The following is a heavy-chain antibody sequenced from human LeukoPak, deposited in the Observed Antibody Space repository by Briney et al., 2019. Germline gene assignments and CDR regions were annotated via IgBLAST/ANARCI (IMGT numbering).Heavy chain of an antibody. D-gene: IGHD3-10*01. V-gene: IGHV3-23*01. CDR1: GFTFTGKG. Sequence: GGPLGFSGAASGFTFTGKGLSWARKLQGKVLDWFSPISGSGGSTYYADSVKGRFTISRDNSKNTLYLQMNSLRAEDTAVYYCAKDRRNYYGSGSFDYWGQGTLVTVSS. CDR2: ISGSGGST. CDR3: AKDRRNYYGSGSFDY. J-gene: IGHJ4*02.